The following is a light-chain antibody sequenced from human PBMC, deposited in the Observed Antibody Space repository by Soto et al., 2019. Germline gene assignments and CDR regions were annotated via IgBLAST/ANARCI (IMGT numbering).Light chain of an antibody. CDR3: QQYGSSPLFT. Sequence: EIVLTQSPGTLSLSPGERATLSCRASQSVSSSYLAWYQQKPGQAPRLLIYGASSRATGIPDRFSGSGSGTDFTLTISRLEPEDFEVYYCQQYGSSPLFTFGAGTKVDIK. CDR1: QSVSSSY. V-gene: IGKV3-20*01. CDR2: GAS. J-gene: IGKJ3*01.